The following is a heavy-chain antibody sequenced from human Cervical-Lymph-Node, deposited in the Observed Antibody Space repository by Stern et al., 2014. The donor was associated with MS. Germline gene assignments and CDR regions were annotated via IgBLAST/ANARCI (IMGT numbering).Heavy chain of an antibody. Sequence: QLQLQESGPGLVKPSETLSLTCTVSGGSISSSSYYWGWIRQPPGKGLEWIGSIYYSGSTYYNPSLKSRVTISVDTSKNQFSLKLSSVTAADTAVYYCARLVSSGIFDYWGQGTLVTVSS. CDR2: IYYSGST. V-gene: IGHV4-39*01. CDR1: GGSISSSSYY. D-gene: IGHD6-19*01. CDR3: ARLVSSGIFDY. J-gene: IGHJ4*02.